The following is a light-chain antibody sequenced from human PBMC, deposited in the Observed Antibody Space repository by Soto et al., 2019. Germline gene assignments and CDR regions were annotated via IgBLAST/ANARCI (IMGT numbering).Light chain of an antibody. CDR3: QQYGSSPLYT. CDR1: QTVNSSY. J-gene: IGKJ2*01. Sequence: EIVLTQSPGTLSLSPGERATLSCRASQTVNSSYLAWYQQKPGQAPRLLIYGASGRATGIPDRFSGSGSGTDFTLTISRLDPEDFAVYYCQQYGSSPLYTFGQGTKLEIK. CDR2: GAS. V-gene: IGKV3-20*01.